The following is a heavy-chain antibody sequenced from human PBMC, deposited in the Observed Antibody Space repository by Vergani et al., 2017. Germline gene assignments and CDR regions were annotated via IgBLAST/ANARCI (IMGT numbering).Heavy chain of an antibody. D-gene: IGHD1-1*01. CDR3: ARHTTYTDS. V-gene: IGHV5-51*01. CDR1: EYSFGNYW. Sequence: EVALVQSGPEMRTPGESLKISCKGYEYSFGNYWIGWVRQMPGKGLEWMGIIYPADSDTRYSPSFQGKVTISADKSITTAFLQWDSLKASDTALYYCARHTTYTDSWGQGTLVTVSS. CDR2: IYPADSDT. J-gene: IGHJ4*02.